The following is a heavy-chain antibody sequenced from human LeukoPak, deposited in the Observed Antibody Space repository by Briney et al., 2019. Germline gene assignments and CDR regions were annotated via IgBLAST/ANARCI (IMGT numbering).Heavy chain of an antibody. J-gene: IGHJ4*02. D-gene: IGHD3-9*01. V-gene: IGHV3-30*07. CDR3: AKKYDILTGYYLY. Sequence: PGGSLRLSCAASGFTFSNYAMHWVRQTPGKGLEWVAFVSYDGSWDSHSDSVKGRFTISRDNSKNTLYLQMNSLRAEDTAVYYCAKKYDILTGYYLYWGQGTLVTVSS. CDR2: VSYDGSWD. CDR1: GFTFSNYA.